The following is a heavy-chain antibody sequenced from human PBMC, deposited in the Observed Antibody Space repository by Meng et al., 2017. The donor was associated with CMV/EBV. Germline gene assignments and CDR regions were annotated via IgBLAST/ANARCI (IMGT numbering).Heavy chain of an antibody. Sequence: GESLKISCAASGFTFSSYAMSWVRQAPGKGLEWVSAISGSGGSTYYPDSVKGRFTISRDNSKNTLYLQMNSLRAEDTAVYYCAKNLAFTVDTDAFDIWGQGTMVTVSS. CDR1: GFTFSSYA. J-gene: IGHJ3*02. D-gene: IGHD6-19*01. V-gene: IGHV3-23*01. CDR3: AKNLAFTVDTDAFDI. CDR2: ISGSGGST.